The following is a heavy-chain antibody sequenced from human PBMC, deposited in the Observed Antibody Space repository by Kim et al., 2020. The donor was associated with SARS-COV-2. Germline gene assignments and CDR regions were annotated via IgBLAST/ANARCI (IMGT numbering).Heavy chain of an antibody. CDR3: TRSVVYYFDY. CDR2: ISYDGSNK. V-gene: IGHV3-30-3*01. CDR1: GFTFSSYA. J-gene: IGHJ4*02. D-gene: IGHD6-6*01. Sequence: GGSLRLSCAASGFTFSSYAMHWVRQAPGKGLEWVAVISYDGSNKYYADSVKGRFTISRDNSKNTLYLQMNSLRAEDTAVYYCTRSVVYYFDYWGQGTLVTLSS.